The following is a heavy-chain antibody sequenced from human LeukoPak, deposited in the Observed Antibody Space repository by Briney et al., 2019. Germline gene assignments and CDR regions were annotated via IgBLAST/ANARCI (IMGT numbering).Heavy chain of an antibody. CDR1: GFTLSTSW. D-gene: IGHD1-1*01. V-gene: IGHV3-7*01. CDR2: IKQDGSQK. CDR3: ARLFRDVTTFDY. Sequence: GGSLRLSCTATGFTLSTSWMSWVRQAPGRGLEWVASIKQDGSQKYYVDSVKGRFTISRDNVQNSLYLQMNSLRAEDTAVYYCARLFRDVTTFDYWGQGTLVTVSS. J-gene: IGHJ4*02.